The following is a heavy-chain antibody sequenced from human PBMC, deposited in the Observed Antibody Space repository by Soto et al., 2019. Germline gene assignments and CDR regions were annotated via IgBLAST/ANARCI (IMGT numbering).Heavy chain of an antibody. Sequence: PSETLSLTCTVSGGSISSGDYYWSWIRQPPGKGLEWIGYIYYSGSTYYNPSLKSRVTISVDTSKNQFSLKLSSVTAADTAVYYCARGSAVEAGGFDYWGQGTLVTVSS. J-gene: IGHJ4*02. CDR3: ARGSAVEAGGFDY. CDR2: IYYSGST. D-gene: IGHD6-19*01. CDR1: GGSISSGDYY. V-gene: IGHV4-30-4*01.